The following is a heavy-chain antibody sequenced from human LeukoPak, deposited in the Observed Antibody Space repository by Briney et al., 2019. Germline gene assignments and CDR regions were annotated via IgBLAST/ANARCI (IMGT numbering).Heavy chain of an antibody. J-gene: IGHJ4*02. Sequence: GGSLRLSCAASGFTFSSYSMNWVRQAPGKGLEWVSYISSSSSTIYYTDSVKGRFTISRDNAKNSLYLQMNSLRAEDTAVYYCARDLPQQLVHFDYWGQGTLVTVSS. V-gene: IGHV3-48*01. CDR3: ARDLPQQLVHFDY. D-gene: IGHD6-13*01. CDR1: GFTFSSYS. CDR2: ISSSSSTI.